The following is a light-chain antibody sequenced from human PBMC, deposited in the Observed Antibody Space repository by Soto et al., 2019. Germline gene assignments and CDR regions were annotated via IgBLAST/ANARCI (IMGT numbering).Light chain of an antibody. CDR3: QQYNNWPPRT. Sequence: EIVMTQSPATLSVSPGDRATLSCRASQSVSSSLAWYQQIPGQAPRLLIYDASTRATGIPARFGGSGSGTEFTLTISSQQSAGCAVYYWQQYNNWPPRTFGGGTQVELK. V-gene: IGKV3-15*01. CDR2: DAS. J-gene: IGKJ4*01. CDR1: QSVSSS.